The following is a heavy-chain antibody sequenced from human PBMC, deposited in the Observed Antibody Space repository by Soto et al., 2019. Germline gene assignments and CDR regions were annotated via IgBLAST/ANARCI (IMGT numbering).Heavy chain of an antibody. Sequence: GGSLRLSCAASGFTFSYYAIHWVRQAPGKGLEWVALISSDGNNKYYADSVNGRFTIPRDNSKNTPYLQMSSLTAEDTAIYYCARDLGLPGNPFDYWGQGTLVTVSS. V-gene: IGHV3-30-3*01. CDR2: ISSDGNNK. D-gene: IGHD2-21*02. CDR3: ARDLGLPGNPFDY. J-gene: IGHJ4*02. CDR1: GFTFSYYA.